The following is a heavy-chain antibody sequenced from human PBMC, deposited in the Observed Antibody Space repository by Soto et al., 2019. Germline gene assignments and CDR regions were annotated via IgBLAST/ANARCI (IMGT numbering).Heavy chain of an antibody. CDR3: ARGGSGYDYWYYFDY. CDR2: INHSGST. V-gene: IGHV4-34*01. Sequence: SETLSLTCAVYGGSFSGYYWSWIRQPPGKGLEWIGEINHSGSTNYNPSLKSRITISVDTSKNQFSLKLSSVTAADTAVYYCARGGSGYDYWYYFDYWGQGTLVTVSS. D-gene: IGHD5-12*01. CDR1: GGSFSGYY. J-gene: IGHJ4*02.